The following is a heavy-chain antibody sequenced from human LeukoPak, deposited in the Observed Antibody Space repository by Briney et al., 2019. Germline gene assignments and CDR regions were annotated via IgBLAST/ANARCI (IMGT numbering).Heavy chain of an antibody. J-gene: IGHJ4*02. Sequence: GGSLRLSCAASGFTFSSYAMNWVRQAPGKGLEWVSSICPGVGSTYYADFVKGRFTISRDNSSNTLYLQMNSLRAEDTALYYCAKSVQLGWGSMWNYGGQGILVTVSS. D-gene: IGHD7-27*01. V-gene: IGHV3-23*01. CDR1: GFTFSSYA. CDR2: ICPGVGST. CDR3: AKSVQLGWGSMWNY.